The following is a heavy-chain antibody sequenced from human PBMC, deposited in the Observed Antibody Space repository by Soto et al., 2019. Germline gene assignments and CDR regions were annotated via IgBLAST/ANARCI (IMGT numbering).Heavy chain of an antibody. CDR3: ARHNHGFDP. CDR2: IYYSGST. J-gene: IGHJ5*02. CDR1: GGSISSNSYY. V-gene: IGHV4-39*01. Sequence: QLQLQESGPGLVNPSETLSLTCTVSGGSISSNSYYWDWIRQPPGKGLEWIGSIYYSGSTYYNPSLKRRVTISVDTSKNQFSLKLSSVTAADTAVYYCARHNHGFDPWGQGTLVTVSS.